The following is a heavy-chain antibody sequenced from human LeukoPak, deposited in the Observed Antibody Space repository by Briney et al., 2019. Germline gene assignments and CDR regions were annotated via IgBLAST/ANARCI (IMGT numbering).Heavy chain of an antibody. CDR2: ISSSNSYI. D-gene: IGHD1-26*01. V-gene: IGHV3-21*01. Sequence: GGSLRLSCAASGFTFNTYTMSWVRQAPGKGLEWVSSISSSNSYIYYADSVKGRFSISRDNAKNSLYLQMNSLRAEDTAVYYCARDLLGWELHYFDYWGQGTLVTVSS. CDR3: ARDLLGWELHYFDY. CDR1: GFTFNTYT. J-gene: IGHJ4*02.